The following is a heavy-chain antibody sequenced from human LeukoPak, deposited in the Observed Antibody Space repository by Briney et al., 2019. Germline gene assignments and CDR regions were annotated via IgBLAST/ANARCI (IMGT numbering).Heavy chain of an antibody. D-gene: IGHD3-3*01. CDR3: ATPGGIFGEYGMDV. CDR2: IYYSGST. J-gene: IGHJ6*02. Sequence: SETLSLTCTVSGGSISSSSYYWGWIRQPPGKGLEWIGYIYYSGSTYYNPSLKSRVTISVDTSKNQFSLKLSSVTAADTAVYYCATPGGIFGEYGMDVWGQGTTVTVSS. CDR1: GGSISSSSYY. V-gene: IGHV4-30-4*08.